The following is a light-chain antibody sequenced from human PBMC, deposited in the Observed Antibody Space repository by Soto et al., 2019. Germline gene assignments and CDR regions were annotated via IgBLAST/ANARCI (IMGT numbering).Light chain of an antibody. V-gene: IGLV1-44*01. J-gene: IGLJ2*01. CDR1: SSNIRSNP. Sequence: QSVLTQPPSASGTPGQRVTISCSGSSSNIRSNPVNWYQQFPGTAPKLLMYGNNQRPSGVPDRFSGSKSGTSASLAISGLQSEDEADYYCTSWDDSLDGLVFGGGTQLTVL. CDR2: GNN. CDR3: TSWDDSLDGLV.